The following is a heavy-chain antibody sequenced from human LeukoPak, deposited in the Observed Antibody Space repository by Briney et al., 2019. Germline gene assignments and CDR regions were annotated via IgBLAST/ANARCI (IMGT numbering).Heavy chain of an antibody. D-gene: IGHD6-13*01. CDR2: INIEGSST. Sequence: PGGSLRLSCAASGFAFRSYWMHWVRQAPGKGLVWVSRINIEGSSTSYADSVSGRFTISRDNAKNTLFLQMNSLRAEHTAVYYCVRVTAQLAFAYWGQGTLVTVSS. J-gene: IGHJ4*01. V-gene: IGHV3-74*01. CDR1: GFAFRSYW. CDR3: VRVTAQLAFAY.